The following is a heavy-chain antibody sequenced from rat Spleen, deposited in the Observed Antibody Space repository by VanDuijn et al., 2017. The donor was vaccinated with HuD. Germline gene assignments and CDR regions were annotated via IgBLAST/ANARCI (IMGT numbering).Heavy chain of an antibody. CDR1: GFIFNNYD. CDR2: ISPSGGGT. CDR3: ARPTEGMAWFAY. Sequence: EVQLVESGGGLVQPGGSLQVSCAASGFIFNNYDMAWVRQTPTKGLGWVASISPSGGGTYYRDSVKGRFTISRDIAKSILFLEMDSMRSEDTATYYCARPTEGMAWFAYWGQGTLVTVSS. J-gene: IGHJ3*01. V-gene: IGHV5-25*01. D-gene: IGHD1-11*01.